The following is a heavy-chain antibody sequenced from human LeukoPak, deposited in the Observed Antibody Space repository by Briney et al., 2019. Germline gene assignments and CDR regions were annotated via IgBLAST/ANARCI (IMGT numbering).Heavy chain of an antibody. D-gene: IGHD1-26*01. V-gene: IGHV4-61*01. CDR2: IYYSGST. CDR1: GGSISSRSYY. Sequence: SETLSLTCTVSGGSISSRSYYWGWIRQPPGKGLEWIGYIYYSGSTNYNPSLKSRVTISVDTSKNQFSLKLSSVTAADTAVYYCARAVGATHDYWGQGTLVTVSS. J-gene: IGHJ4*02. CDR3: ARAVGATHDY.